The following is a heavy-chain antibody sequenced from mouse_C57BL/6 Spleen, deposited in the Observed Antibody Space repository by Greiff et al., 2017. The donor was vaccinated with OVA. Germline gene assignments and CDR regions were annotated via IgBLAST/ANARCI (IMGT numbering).Heavy chain of an antibody. D-gene: IGHD2-4*01. CDR2: ISYDGSN. Sequence: VQLKESGPGLVKPSQSLSLTCSVTGYSITSGYYWNWIRQFPGNKLEWMGYISYDGSNNYNPSLKNRISITRDTSKNQFFLKLNSVTTEDTATYYCARGDYERYFDYWGQGTTLTVSS. CDR1: GYSITSGYY. V-gene: IGHV3-6*01. J-gene: IGHJ2*01. CDR3: ARGDYERYFDY.